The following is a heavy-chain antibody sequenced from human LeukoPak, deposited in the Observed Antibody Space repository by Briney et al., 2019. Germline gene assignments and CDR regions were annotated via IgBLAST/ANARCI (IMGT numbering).Heavy chain of an antibody. V-gene: IGHV3-23*01. J-gene: IGHJ6*02. CDR2: ISGSGGST. CDR1: GFTFSSYA. Sequence: GGSLRLSCAASGFTFSSYAISWVRQAPGKGLEWVSAISGSGGSTYYADSVKGRFTISRDNSKNTLYLQMNSLRAEDTAVYYCAKTKYYDSSGYYYYYGMDVWGQGTTVTVSS. D-gene: IGHD3-22*01. CDR3: AKTKYYDSSGYYYYYGMDV.